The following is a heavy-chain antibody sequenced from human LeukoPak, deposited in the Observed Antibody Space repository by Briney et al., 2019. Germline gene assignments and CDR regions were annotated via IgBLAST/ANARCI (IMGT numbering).Heavy chain of an antibody. V-gene: IGHV1-18*01. J-gene: IGHJ4*02. Sequence: GASVKVSCKASGYTFTSYGISWVRQAPGQGLEWMGWISAYNGNTNYAQKFQGRVTMTRDTSTSTVYMELSSLRSEDTAVYYCARVVSAYCSGGSCDDYWGQGTLVTVSS. CDR3: ARVVSAYCSGGSCDDY. CDR2: ISAYNGNT. CDR1: GYTFTSYG. D-gene: IGHD2-15*01.